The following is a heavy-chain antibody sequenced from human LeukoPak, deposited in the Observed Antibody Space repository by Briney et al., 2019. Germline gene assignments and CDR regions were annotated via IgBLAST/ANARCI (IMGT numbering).Heavy chain of an antibody. CDR3: ARVVPAAPDGSNWFDP. J-gene: IGHJ5*02. D-gene: IGHD2-2*01. CDR1: GYTFTSYG. Sequence: ASVKVSCKASGYTFTSYGISWVRQAPGQGLEWMGWISAYNGNTNYAQELQGRVTMTTDTSTSTAYMELRSLRSDDTAVYYCARVVPAAPDGSNWFDPWGQGTLVTVSS. V-gene: IGHV1-18*01. CDR2: ISAYNGNT.